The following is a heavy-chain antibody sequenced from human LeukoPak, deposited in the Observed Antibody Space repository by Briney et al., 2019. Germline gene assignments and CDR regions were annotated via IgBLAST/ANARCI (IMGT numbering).Heavy chain of an antibody. Sequence: PSETLSLTCAVYGGSFSGYYWSWIRQPPGKGLEWIGEINHSGGTNYNPSLKSRVTISVDTSKNQFSLKLSSVTAADTAVYYCARGIGGQWLVWYYFDYWGQGTLVTVSS. V-gene: IGHV4-34*01. J-gene: IGHJ4*02. D-gene: IGHD6-19*01. CDR2: INHSGGT. CDR1: GGSFSGYY. CDR3: ARGIGGQWLVWYYFDY.